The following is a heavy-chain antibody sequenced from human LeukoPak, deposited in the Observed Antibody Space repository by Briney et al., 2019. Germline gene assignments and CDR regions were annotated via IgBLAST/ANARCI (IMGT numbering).Heavy chain of an antibody. CDR1: GFTISSYH. Sequence: PGGSLRLSCAASGFTISSYHMSWVRQAPGKGLEWVSVLYTGGKTSYAGAVRGRFTVSRDNAKRSLYLQMNSLRDEDTAVYYCARDPASGGFDSWGQGILVTVSS. CDR3: ARDPASGGFDS. D-gene: IGHD2-15*01. J-gene: IGHJ4*02. V-gene: IGHV3-66*01. CDR2: LYTGGKT.